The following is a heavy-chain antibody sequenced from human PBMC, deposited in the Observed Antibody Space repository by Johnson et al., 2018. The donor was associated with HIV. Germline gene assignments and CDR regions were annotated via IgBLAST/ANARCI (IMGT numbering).Heavy chain of an antibody. CDR2: IKEDGSEK. CDR1: GFTFRNYL. D-gene: IGHD6-19*01. CDR3: AGRSSAWYEDAFDV. Sequence: MQLVESGGGLVRPGESLRLSCVASGFTFRNYLMSWVRQAPGKGLEWVANIKEDGSEKFYVDSVKGRFTISRDNAKNSLYLQMNSLRAEDTAVYYCAGRSSAWYEDAFDVCGQGTMVTVSS. J-gene: IGHJ3*01. V-gene: IGHV3-7*01.